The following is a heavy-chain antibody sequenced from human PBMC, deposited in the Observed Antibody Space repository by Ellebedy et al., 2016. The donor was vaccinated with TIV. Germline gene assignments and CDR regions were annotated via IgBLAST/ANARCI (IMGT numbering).Heavy chain of an antibody. CDR1: GFTFSSYS. CDR3: ARDGLWFGELGDSQRDY. CDR2: ISSSSSYI. D-gene: IGHD3-10*01. J-gene: IGHJ4*02. Sequence: GGSLRLSXAASGFTFSSYSMNWVRQAPGKGLEWVSSISSSSSYIYYADSVKGRFTISRDNAKNSLYLQMNSLRAEDTAVYYCARDGLWFGELGDSQRDYWGQGTLVTVSS. V-gene: IGHV3-21*01.